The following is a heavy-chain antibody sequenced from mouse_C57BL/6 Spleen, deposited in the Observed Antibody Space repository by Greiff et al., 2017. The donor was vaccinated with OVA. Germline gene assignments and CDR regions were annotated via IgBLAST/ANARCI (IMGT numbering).Heavy chain of an antibody. CDR2: ISSGGDYI. D-gene: IGHD4-1*01. V-gene: IGHV5-9-1*02. CDR3: TRGSLTGAYYCDY. Sequence: EVQGVESGEGLVKPGGSLKLSCAASGFTFSSYAMSWVRQTPEKRLEWVAYISSGGDYIYYADTVKGRFTISRDNARNTLYLQMSSLKSEDTAMYYCTRGSLTGAYYCDYWGQGTTLTVSS. J-gene: IGHJ2*01. CDR1: GFTFSSYA.